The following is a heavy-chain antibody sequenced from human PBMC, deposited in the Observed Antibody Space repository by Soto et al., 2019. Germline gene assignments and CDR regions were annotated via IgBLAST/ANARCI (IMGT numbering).Heavy chain of an antibody. CDR3: ARGGRGLRGAFDV. CDR2: IPFIGLSQ. D-gene: IGHD3-16*01. V-gene: IGHV3-30*03. Sequence: QELLVESGGGVVQPGKSLRLSCAASGFTFSSFAMHWVRQAPGKGLEWVSVIPFIGLSQSYPDSISARFTISRDNSKNTLYLQLDSLRPDDTAVYYCARGGRGLRGAFDVWGQGTEVSVS. J-gene: IGHJ3*01. CDR1: GFTFSSFA.